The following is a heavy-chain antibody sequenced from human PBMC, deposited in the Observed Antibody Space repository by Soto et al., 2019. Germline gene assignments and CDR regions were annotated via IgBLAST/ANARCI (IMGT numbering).Heavy chain of an antibody. CDR3: ARDRTAADHPEHFDY. V-gene: IGHV6-1*01. Sequence: SQTLSLTCAISGDSVSSNSASWNWTRQSPSRGLEWLGRTYYRSKWYNDYAVSVKSRITINPDTSKNQFSLQLNSVTPEDTAVYYCARDRTAADHPEHFDYWGQGTLVTVSS. D-gene: IGHD6-13*01. CDR2: TYYRSKWYN. J-gene: IGHJ4*02. CDR1: GDSVSSNSAS.